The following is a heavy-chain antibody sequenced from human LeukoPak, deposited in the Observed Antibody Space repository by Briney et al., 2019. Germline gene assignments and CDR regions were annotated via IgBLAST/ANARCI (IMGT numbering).Heavy chain of an antibody. CDR3: ARTWLVRGWFDP. Sequence: SETLSLTCAVYDESFSGYYWSWIRQPPGKGLEWIGEINHSGSTNYNPSLKSRVTIPLDTSKNHFSLKLSSVTAADTAVYYCARTWLVRGWFDPWGQGTLVTVSS. CDR2: INHSGST. V-gene: IGHV4-34*01. CDR1: DESFSGYY. J-gene: IGHJ5*02. D-gene: IGHD6-19*01.